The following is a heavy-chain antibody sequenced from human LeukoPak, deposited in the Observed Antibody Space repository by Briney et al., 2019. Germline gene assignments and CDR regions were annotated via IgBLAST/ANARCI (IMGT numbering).Heavy chain of an antibody. Sequence: GGSLRLSCAASGFTFDDYAMHWVRQAPGKGLEWVSGISWNSGSIGYADSVEGRFTISRDNAKNSLYLQMNSLRAEDTALYYCAKGSAAGSPPRDYWGQGTLVTVSS. CDR2: ISWNSGSI. J-gene: IGHJ4*02. D-gene: IGHD6-13*01. CDR3: AKGSAAGSPPRDY. V-gene: IGHV3-9*01. CDR1: GFTFDDYA.